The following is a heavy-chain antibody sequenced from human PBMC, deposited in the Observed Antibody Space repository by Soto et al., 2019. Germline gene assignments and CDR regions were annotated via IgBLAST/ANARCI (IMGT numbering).Heavy chain of an antibody. Sequence: PGGSLRLSCTASGFTFSSYEMNWFRQAPGKGLEWISYISSSGSTIYYADSVKGRFTISRDNAKNSLYLQMNSLRAEDTAVYYCAKALNYGDYFDYWGQGTLVTVSS. CDR2: ISSSGSTI. CDR3: AKALNYGDYFDY. CDR1: GFTFSSYE. J-gene: IGHJ4*02. D-gene: IGHD4-17*01. V-gene: IGHV3-48*03.